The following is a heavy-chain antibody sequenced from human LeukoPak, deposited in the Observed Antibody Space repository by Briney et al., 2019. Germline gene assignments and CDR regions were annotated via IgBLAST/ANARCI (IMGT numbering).Heavy chain of an antibody. V-gene: IGHV3-48*01. J-gene: IGHJ4*02. CDR3: ARETRRGTNFDY. CDR2: ISSSSSTI. Sequence: GGSLRLSCAASGFTFSDYSMNWVRQAPGKGLQWVSFISSSSSTIYYADSVKGRFTISRDNAQNSVYLQMNSLRAEDTAVYYCARETRRGTNFDYWGQGTQVTVSS. CDR1: GFTFSDYS.